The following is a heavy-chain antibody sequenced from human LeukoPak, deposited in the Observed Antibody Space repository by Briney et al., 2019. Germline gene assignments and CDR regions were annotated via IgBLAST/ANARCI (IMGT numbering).Heavy chain of an antibody. CDR1: GFPFSGYG. Sequence: GGSLRLSCAASGFPFSGYGMHWVRQAPGKGLEWVAVAYGDGSSQYYADSVKGRFSISKDISKNTLSLQMNSLRAEDTAVYSCATGGNFYYSHWGQGTLVAVSS. D-gene: IGHD4-11*01. CDR3: ATGGNFYYSH. J-gene: IGHJ1*01. CDR2: AYGDGSSQ. V-gene: IGHV3-33*01.